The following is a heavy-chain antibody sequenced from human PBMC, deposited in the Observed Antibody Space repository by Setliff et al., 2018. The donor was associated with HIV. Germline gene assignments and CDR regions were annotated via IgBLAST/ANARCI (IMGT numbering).Heavy chain of an antibody. Sequence: PGGSLRLSCAASGFTFKNAWMNWVRHAPGKGLEWIGSIKSKTDGGTTDNAAPVEGRFTISRDDSNNTLSLQMNSLKTEDTAIYYCTTDLGSGRFSWNNNWCQGTLVTVSS. CDR1: GFTFKNAW. J-gene: IGHJ4*02. V-gene: IGHV3-15*01. D-gene: IGHD1-26*01. CDR3: TTDLGSGRFSWNNN. CDR2: IKSKTDGGTT.